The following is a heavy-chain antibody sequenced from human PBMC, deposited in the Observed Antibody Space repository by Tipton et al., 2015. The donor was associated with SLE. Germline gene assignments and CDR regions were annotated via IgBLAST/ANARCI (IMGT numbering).Heavy chain of an antibody. Sequence: TLSLTCTISGSSITSGYYWGWIRQPPGKGLEWIGSIYHSGCTYYNPSLKSRVTLSVDTSNNQFSLKLNSVTAADTAVYYCARHDTNYGRNWFDPWGQGTLVTVSS. CDR1: GSSITSGYY. D-gene: IGHD2-8*01. CDR2: IYHSGCT. J-gene: IGHJ5*02. CDR3: ARHDTNYGRNWFDP. V-gene: IGHV4-38-2*02.